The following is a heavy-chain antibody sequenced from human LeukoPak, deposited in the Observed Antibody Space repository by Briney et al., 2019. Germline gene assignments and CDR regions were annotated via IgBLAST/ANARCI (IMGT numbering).Heavy chain of an antibody. J-gene: IGHJ4*02. CDR2: ISRDGEST. V-gene: IGHV3-64D*09. D-gene: IGHD1-26*01. CDR3: VKSDNIVGATYFDY. Sequence: GGSLRLSCLASGFTFRSYAVHWVRQAPGKGLEYIPSISRDGESTYYADSVKGRFTISRDNSKNTLSLHMSSLQPDDTAVYYCVKSDNIVGATYFDYWGQGTLVTVSS. CDR1: GFTFRSYA.